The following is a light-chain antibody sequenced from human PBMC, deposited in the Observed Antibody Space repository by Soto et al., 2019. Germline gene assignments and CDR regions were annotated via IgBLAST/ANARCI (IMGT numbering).Light chain of an antibody. J-gene: IGLJ2*01. Sequence: QSVLTQPPSVSAAPGQKVTISCSGSRSNVGNNFVSWYQQLPGAAPKLLIYDNNKRPSGIPDRFSGSKSGTSATLGITGLRAGDEADYYCGTWDSSLSAVVFGGGTKPPVL. CDR2: DNN. V-gene: IGLV1-51*01. CDR3: GTWDSSLSAVV. CDR1: RSNVGNNF.